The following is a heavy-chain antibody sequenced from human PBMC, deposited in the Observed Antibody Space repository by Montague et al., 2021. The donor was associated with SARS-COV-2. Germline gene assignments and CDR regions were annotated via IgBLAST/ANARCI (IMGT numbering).Heavy chain of an antibody. CDR1: GDSLHRSAYY. CDR3: ARLGDMAIIPPFH. CDR2: VYYGTT. J-gene: IGHJ4*02. V-gene: IGHV4-39*01. D-gene: IGHD3-16*01. Sequence: SETLSLTCTVSGDSLHRSAYYWGWFRRPPGKGLDWVASVYYGTTTYNRSLKSGVIISVDTSTNQSSLELYSVTAADTAVYFCARLGDMAIIPPFHWGQGTWVTVSS.